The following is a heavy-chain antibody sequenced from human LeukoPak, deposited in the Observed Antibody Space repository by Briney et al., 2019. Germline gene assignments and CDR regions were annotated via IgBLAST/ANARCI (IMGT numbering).Heavy chain of an antibody. D-gene: IGHD2-2*01. Sequence: ASVKVSCKASGYTFTGYYMHWVRQAPGQGLEWMGWINPNSGGTNYAQKFQGRVTMTRDTSISTAYMELSRPRSDDTAVYYCARDVVVPAANFHYWGQGTLVTVSS. CDR3: ARDVVVPAANFHY. CDR1: GYTFTGYY. J-gene: IGHJ4*02. CDR2: INPNSGGT. V-gene: IGHV1-2*02.